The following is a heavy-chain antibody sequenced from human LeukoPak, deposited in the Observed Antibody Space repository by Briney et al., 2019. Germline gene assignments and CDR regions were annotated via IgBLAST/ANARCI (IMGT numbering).Heavy chain of an antibody. Sequence: GGSLRLSCAASGFTFSNYAMSWVRQAPGKGLEWVSAISGGGYNTYYADSVKGRFTMSRDNSKNTLHLQMNSLRAEDTAVYYCAKKTSDYGDASSPDYWGQGTLVTVS. CDR2: ISGGGYNT. J-gene: IGHJ4*02. D-gene: IGHD4-17*01. CDR3: AKKTSDYGDASSPDY. CDR1: GFTFSNYA. V-gene: IGHV3-23*01.